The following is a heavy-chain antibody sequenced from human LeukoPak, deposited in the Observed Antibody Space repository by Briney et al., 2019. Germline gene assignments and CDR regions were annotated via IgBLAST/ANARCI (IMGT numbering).Heavy chain of an antibody. V-gene: IGHV3-23*01. CDR3: AKESTGSSPDY. J-gene: IGHJ4*02. CDR1: GFTFSNYG. D-gene: IGHD1-26*01. Sequence: GGSLRLSCAASGFTFSNYGMSWLRQAPGKGLEWVSAITGSGDDAYCADSVHGRFTMSRDNSKSTLYLQMNSLRVEDTALYYCAKESTGSSPDYWGQGTLVTVSS. CDR2: ITGSGDDA.